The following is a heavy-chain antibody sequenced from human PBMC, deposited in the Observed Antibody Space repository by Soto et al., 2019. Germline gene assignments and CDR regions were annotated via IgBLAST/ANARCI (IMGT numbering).Heavy chain of an antibody. D-gene: IGHD3-9*01. J-gene: IGHJ4*02. Sequence: GASVKVSCKTSGFTFSSSAVHWVRQARGHRLQWIGWIDVGSANTNYAQMLQERVTISRDMSTSTAYMELSSLESEDTAVYYCSRDDSDWFFNWGRGTLVTVSS. CDR1: GFTFSSSA. CDR2: IDVGSANT. V-gene: IGHV1-58*01. CDR3: SRDDSDWFFN.